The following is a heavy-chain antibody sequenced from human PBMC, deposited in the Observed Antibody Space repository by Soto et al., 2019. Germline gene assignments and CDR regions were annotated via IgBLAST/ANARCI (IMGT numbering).Heavy chain of an antibody. CDR3: ASTQGGIGYYYYGMDV. CDR2: IYYSGST. V-gene: IGHV4-39*01. D-gene: IGHD3-16*01. CDR1: GGSLSSSSYY. J-gene: IGHJ6*02. Sequence: SETLSLTCTVSGGSLSSSSYYWGWIRQPPGKGLEWIGSIYYSGSTYYNPSLKSRVTISVDTSKNQFSLKLSSVTAADTAVYYCASTQGGIGYYYYGMDVWGQGTTVTVSS.